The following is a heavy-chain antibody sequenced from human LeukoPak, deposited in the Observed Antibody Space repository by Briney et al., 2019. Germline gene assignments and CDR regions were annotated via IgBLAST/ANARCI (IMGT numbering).Heavy chain of an antibody. CDR1: GYTFTSYD. Sequence: GSVKVSCKASGYTFTSYDINWVRQATGQGLEWMGWMNPNSGNTGYAQKFQGRVTMTRNTSISTAYMELSSLRSEDTAVYCCARAKRGSRRSGSYIFDYWGQGTLVTVSS. J-gene: IGHJ4*02. V-gene: IGHV1-8*01. CDR3: ARAKRGSRRSGSYIFDY. CDR2: MNPNSGNT. D-gene: IGHD3-10*01.